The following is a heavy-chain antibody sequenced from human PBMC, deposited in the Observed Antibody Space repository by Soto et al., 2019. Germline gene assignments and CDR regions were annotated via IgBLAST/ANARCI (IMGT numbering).Heavy chain of an antibody. CDR1: GFTFSSYA. CDR3: AKGVYTTRTYNFFDP. D-gene: IGHD1-1*01. Sequence: GGSLRLSCAASGFTFSSYAMSWVRQAPGKGLEWVSGISGSGYSIYYGDSVKGRFTISRDNSENMLYLQMNSLRAEDTAVYYCAKGVYTTRTYNFFDPWGQVSLVTVSS. V-gene: IGHV3-23*01. J-gene: IGHJ5*02. CDR2: ISGSGYSI.